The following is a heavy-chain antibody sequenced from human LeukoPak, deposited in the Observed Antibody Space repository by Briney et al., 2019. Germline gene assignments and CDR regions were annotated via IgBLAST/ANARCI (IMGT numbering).Heavy chain of an antibody. J-gene: IGHJ5*02. CDR3: AMYNYDCWRGYSKWFGP. Sequence: PSETLSLTCTVSGGSISSSYWSWIRQPPGKGLEWIGYINYSGSTNYNPSLKSRVTISVDTSKNQFSLKLSSVTAADTAVYYCAMYNYDCWRGYSKWFGPWGQGTLVTVSS. CDR1: GGSISSSY. CDR2: INYSGST. D-gene: IGHD3-3*01. V-gene: IGHV4-59*01.